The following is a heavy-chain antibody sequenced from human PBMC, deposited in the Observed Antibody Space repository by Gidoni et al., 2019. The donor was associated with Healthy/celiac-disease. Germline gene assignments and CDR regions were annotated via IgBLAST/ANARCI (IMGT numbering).Heavy chain of an antibody. CDR1: GFTFSSYA. CDR3: AKTPILRIDWFDP. Sequence: AASGFTFSSYAMSWVRQAPGKGLEWVSAISGSGGSTYYADSVKGRFTISRDNSKNTLYLQMNSLRAEDTAVYYCAKTPILRIDWFDPWGQGTLVTVSS. J-gene: IGHJ5*02. V-gene: IGHV3-23*01. D-gene: IGHD4-17*01. CDR2: ISGSGGST.